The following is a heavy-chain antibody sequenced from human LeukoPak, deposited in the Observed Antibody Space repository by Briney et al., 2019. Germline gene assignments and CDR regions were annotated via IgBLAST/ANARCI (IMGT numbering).Heavy chain of an antibody. D-gene: IGHD3-16*02. V-gene: IGHV3-48*03. CDR1: GFTFSSYE. CDR3: ARVPAGVIGMKDAFDI. CDR2: ISSSGSTI. Sequence: GGSLRLSCAASGFTFSSYEMNWVRQAPGKGLEWVSYISSSGSTIYYADSVKGRFTISRHNAKNSLYLQMNSLRAEDTAVYYCARVPAGVIGMKDAFDIWGQGTMVTVPS. J-gene: IGHJ3*02.